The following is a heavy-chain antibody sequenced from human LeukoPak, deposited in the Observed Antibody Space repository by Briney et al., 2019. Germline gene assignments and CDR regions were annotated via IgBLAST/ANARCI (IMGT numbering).Heavy chain of an antibody. D-gene: IGHD6-13*01. Sequence: GGSLRLSCAASGFTFRDYHMSWIRQAPGKALEWVSYISGGGNTIYYADSFMGRFTISRDNAKNSLYLQMNSLRAEDTAVYYCAREGSSSWYRGRLDYWGQGTLVTVSS. J-gene: IGHJ4*02. CDR3: AREGSSSWYRGRLDY. CDR2: ISGGGNTI. CDR1: GFTFRDYH. V-gene: IGHV3-11*04.